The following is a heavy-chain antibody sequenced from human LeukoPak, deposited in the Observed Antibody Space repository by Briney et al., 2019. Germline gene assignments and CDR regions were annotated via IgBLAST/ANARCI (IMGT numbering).Heavy chain of an antibody. CDR1: GFTFSSYE. Sequence: QAGGSLRLSCAASGFTFSSYEMIWVRQAPGKGLEWLSFISTRGDTIYYAESVKGRFTISRDNTRNSLYLQMNSLRAEDTAVYYCARVGGYSYGHPFDYWGQGTLVTVSS. V-gene: IGHV3-48*03. D-gene: IGHD5-18*01. J-gene: IGHJ4*02. CDR2: ISTRGDTI. CDR3: ARVGGYSYGHPFDY.